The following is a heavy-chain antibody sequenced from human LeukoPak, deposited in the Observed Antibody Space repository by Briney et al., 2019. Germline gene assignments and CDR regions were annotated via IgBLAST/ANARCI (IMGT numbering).Heavy chain of an antibody. D-gene: IGHD1-1*01. CDR1: GGSISSGSYC. V-gene: IGHV4-61*09. J-gene: IGHJ6*04. Sequence: PSQTLSLTCTVSGGSISSGSYCWSWIRQPAGKGLEWIGHIYTSGNTNYNPSLKSRVTISVDTSKNQFSLKLSSVTAADTAVYYCARSLYNWNPSAWDVWXXGTTVTISX. CDR2: IYTSGNT. CDR3: ARSLYNWNPSAWDV.